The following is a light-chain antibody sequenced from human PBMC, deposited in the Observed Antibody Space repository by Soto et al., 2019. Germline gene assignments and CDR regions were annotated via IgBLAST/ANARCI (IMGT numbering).Light chain of an antibody. V-gene: IGKV3-20*01. J-gene: IGKJ1*01. CDR1: QSVNSNY. CDR2: GAS. Sequence: EIVLTQSPGTLSLSPGERATLSCRASQSVNSNYFAWYQQKPGQGPRVLIYGASSRATGIPDRFSGSGSGKDFTLTISRLEPEDFAVYYCQQYDTSPRTFGQGTKVEIK. CDR3: QQYDTSPRT.